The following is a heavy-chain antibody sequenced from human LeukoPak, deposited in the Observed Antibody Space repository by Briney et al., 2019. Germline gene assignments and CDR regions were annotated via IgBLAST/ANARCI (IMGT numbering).Heavy chain of an antibody. CDR3: ARVNDYVPGYFGMDV. J-gene: IGHJ6*02. V-gene: IGHV4-61*01. CDR1: GGSVSSGSYY. CDR2: IFYTGST. D-gene: IGHD3-10*02. Sequence: PSETLSLTCTVSGGSVSSGSYYWNWIRQPPGKGLEWIGYIFYTGSTNYNPSLKSRITISVDTSKNQFSLKLSSVTAADTAVYYCARVNDYVPGYFGMDVWGQGTTVTVSS.